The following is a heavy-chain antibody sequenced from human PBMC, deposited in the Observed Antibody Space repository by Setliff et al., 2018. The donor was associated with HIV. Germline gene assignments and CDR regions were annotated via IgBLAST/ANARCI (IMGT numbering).Heavy chain of an antibody. CDR3: TRRDVSPLWFGQFDY. CDR1: GFSMSNFYY. D-gene: IGHD3-10*01. J-gene: IGHJ4*02. CDR2: VYHRGET. Sequence: TSETLSLTCDVSGFSMSNFYYWGWIRQPPGKGLEWIGSVYHRGETYYKPSLKGRVTISIDSSKSQISLSVTSVTAADTAVYYCTRRDVSPLWFGQFDYWGQGILVTVSS. V-gene: IGHV4-38-2*01.